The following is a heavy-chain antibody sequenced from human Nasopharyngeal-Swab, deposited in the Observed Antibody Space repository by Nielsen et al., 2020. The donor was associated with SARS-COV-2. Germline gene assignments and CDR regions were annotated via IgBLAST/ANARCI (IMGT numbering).Heavy chain of an antibody. Sequence: SETLSLTCTVSGGPINNAYWSWIRQPPGKGLEWIGYMYYSGSTSHNPSLKSRVTISVDTSKNQISLKLTSVTAADTAVYYCARPGGSGDPYWYFDLWGRGTLVTVSS. CDR3: ARPGGSGDPYWYFDL. J-gene: IGHJ2*01. D-gene: IGHD3-16*01. CDR2: MYYSGST. CDR1: GGPINNAY. V-gene: IGHV4-59*01.